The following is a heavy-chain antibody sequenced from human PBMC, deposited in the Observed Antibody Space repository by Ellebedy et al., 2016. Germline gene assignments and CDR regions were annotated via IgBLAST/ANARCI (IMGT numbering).Heavy chain of an antibody. V-gene: IGHV3-23*01. D-gene: IGHD3-9*01. Sequence: GGSLRLXCAASGFTFSSYAMSWVRQAPGKGLEWVSAISGSGGSTYYADSVKGRFTISRDNSKNTLYLQMNSLRAEDTAVYYCAKDALLRYFDWHIVDYWGQGTLVTVSS. CDR2: ISGSGGST. CDR1: GFTFSSYA. J-gene: IGHJ4*02. CDR3: AKDALLRYFDWHIVDY.